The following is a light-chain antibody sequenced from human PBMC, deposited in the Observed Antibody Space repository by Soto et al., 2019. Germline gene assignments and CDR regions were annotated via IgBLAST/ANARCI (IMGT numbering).Light chain of an antibody. V-gene: IGKV1-33*01. CDR1: QSISSW. CDR3: QQYESLPLT. Sequence: DIQMTQSPSTLSASVGDRVTSTCRASQSISSWLAWYQQKPGKAPKLLIYDASDLETGVPSRFSGSGSGTGFTFTISSLQPEDFATYYCQQYESLPLTFGQGTRLEIK. J-gene: IGKJ5*01. CDR2: DAS.